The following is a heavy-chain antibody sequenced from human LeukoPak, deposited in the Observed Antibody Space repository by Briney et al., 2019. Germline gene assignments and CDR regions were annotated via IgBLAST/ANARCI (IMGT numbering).Heavy chain of an antibody. CDR1: GFTFSSYA. Sequence: PGGSLRLSCAASGFTFSSYAMSWVRQAPGKGLEWVSAISGSGGSTYYADSVKGRFTISRDNAKNSLYLQMNSLRAEDTAVYYCASLSITMVRGVTDYWGQGTLVTVSS. J-gene: IGHJ4*02. D-gene: IGHD3-10*01. V-gene: IGHV3-23*01. CDR2: ISGSGGST. CDR3: ASLSITMVRGVTDY.